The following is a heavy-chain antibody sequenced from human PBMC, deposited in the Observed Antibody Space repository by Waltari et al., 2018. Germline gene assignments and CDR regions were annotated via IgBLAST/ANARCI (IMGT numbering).Heavy chain of an antibody. V-gene: IGHV5-51*01. CDR1: GYRFSSYC. CDR2: IYSGDSDT. CDR3: VRQSGWYGGFDY. D-gene: IGHD6-19*01. J-gene: IGHJ4*02. Sequence: EVLLVQSGAEVKKPGESLKISCKGSGYRFSSYCIAWVRLRPGKGLEWMGIIYSGDSDTRYSPSFQGQVTISADKSITTAYLQWNILKASDTAMYYCVRQSGWYGGFDYWGQGTLVTVSS.